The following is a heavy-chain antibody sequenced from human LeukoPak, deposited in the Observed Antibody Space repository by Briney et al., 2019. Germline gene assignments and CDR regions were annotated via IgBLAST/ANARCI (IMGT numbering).Heavy chain of an antibody. CDR2: IYYSGST. CDR3: ARLEGVDYGEIDY. CDR1: GGSISSSSYY. J-gene: IGHJ4*02. D-gene: IGHD4-17*01. Sequence: SETLSLTCTVSGGSISSSSYYWGWNRQPPGKGLEWIGSIYYSGSTYYNPSLKSRVTISVDTSKNQFSLKLSSVTAADTAVYYCARLEGVDYGEIDYWGQGTLVTVSS. V-gene: IGHV4-39*01.